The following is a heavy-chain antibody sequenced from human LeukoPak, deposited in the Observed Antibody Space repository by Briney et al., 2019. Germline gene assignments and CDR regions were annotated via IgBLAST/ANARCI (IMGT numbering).Heavy chain of an antibody. CDR3: ARDIRVTTGYYMDV. V-gene: IGHV3-53*01. D-gene: IGHD4-17*01. Sequence: GGSLRLSCAASGFTVSSNYMSWVRQAPGKGLEWVSVIYSGGSTYYADSVKGRFTISRDNSKNTLYLQMNSLRAEDTAVYYCARDIRVTTGYYMDVWGKGTTLTVSS. CDR2: IYSGGST. CDR1: GFTVSSNY. J-gene: IGHJ6*03.